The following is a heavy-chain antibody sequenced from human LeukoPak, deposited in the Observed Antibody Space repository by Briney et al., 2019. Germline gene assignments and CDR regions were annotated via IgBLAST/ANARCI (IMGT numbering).Heavy chain of an antibody. CDR2: IKSDGKT. CDR1: GFTFSSYW. CDR3: ARAPSEIGGYYPEYFRH. J-gene: IGHJ1*01. V-gene: IGHV3-74*01. D-gene: IGHD3-22*01. Sequence: GGSLRLSCAASGFTFSSYWMHWVRQAPGKGLVWVSRIKSDGKTNYADSVKGRLTISRDNAKNTVSLQMNSPRAEDTGVYYCARAPSEIGGYYPEYFRHWGQGTLVTVSS.